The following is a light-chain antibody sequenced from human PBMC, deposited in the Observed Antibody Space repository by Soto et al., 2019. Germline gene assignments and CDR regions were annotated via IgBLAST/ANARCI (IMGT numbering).Light chain of an antibody. J-gene: IGKJ1*01. V-gene: IGKV3-15*01. CDR1: QSVSSN. CDR2: GAS. Sequence: EIAMTQSPATLPVSPGERATLSCGASQSVSSNLAWYQQKPGQAPRLLIYGASTRATGVPARFSGGGSGTEFTLTISSLQSEDFAVYYCQQYNNWPQTFGQGTKVEIK. CDR3: QQYNNWPQT.